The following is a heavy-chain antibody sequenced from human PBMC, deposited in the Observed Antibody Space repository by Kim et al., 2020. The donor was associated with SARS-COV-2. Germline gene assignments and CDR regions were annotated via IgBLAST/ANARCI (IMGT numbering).Heavy chain of an antibody. CDR2: ISSSSSYI. CDR1: GFTFSSYS. J-gene: IGHJ4*02. CDR3: ASLSPLRVPD. Sequence: GGSMRLSCAASGFTFSSYSMIWVRQAPGKGLEWVSSISSSSSYIYYADSVKGRFTISRDNAKNSLYLHMNRLRAEDTAVYYCASLSPLRVPDWGQGTLVTVSS. V-gene: IGHV3-21*01.